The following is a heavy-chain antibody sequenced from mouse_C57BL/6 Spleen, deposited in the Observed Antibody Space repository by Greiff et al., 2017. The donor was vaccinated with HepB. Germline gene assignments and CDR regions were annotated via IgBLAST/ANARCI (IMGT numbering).Heavy chain of an antibody. CDR3: ARSLYYGYDGEYYFDY. CDR1: GYTFTSYW. D-gene: IGHD2-2*01. J-gene: IGHJ2*01. CDR2: IDPSDSET. V-gene: IGHV1-52*01. Sequence: VKLQQPGAELVRPGSSVKLSCKASGYTFTSYWMHWVKQRPIQGLEWIGNIDPSDSETHYNQKFKDKATLTVDKSASTSYMQLSSRTSEDSAVYYCARSLYYGYDGEYYFDYWGQGTTLTVSS.